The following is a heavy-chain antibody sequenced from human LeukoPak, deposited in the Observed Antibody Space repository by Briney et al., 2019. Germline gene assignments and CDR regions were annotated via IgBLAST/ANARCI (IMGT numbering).Heavy chain of an antibody. CDR3: ASPYYDSSGSTSAFDI. D-gene: IGHD3-22*01. CDR2: IIPILGIA. J-gene: IGHJ3*02. V-gene: IGHV1-69*04. Sequence: SVTVSCKASGGTFISYAISWVRQAPGQGLEWMGRIIPILGIANYAQKFQGRVTITADKSTSTAYMELSSLRSEDTAVYYCASPYYDSSGSTSAFDIWGQGTMVTVSS. CDR1: GGTFISYA.